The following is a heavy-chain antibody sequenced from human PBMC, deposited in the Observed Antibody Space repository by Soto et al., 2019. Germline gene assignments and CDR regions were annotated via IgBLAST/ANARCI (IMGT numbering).Heavy chain of an antibody. CDR1: GFTFSAYA. J-gene: IGHJ3*02. CDR3: AKDATAGNGVWDPFDM. V-gene: IGHV3-23*01. D-gene: IGHD2-8*01. Sequence: EVQLLESGGGVVQPGGSLRLSCAASGFTFSAYAMSWVRQAPGKGLQWVSGVGGSDTDKHYADSVRGRFTVSRDNSKNPLYLQMNSLRADDTAVYYCAKDATAGNGVWDPFDMWGQGTEVTVSS. CDR2: VGGSDTDK.